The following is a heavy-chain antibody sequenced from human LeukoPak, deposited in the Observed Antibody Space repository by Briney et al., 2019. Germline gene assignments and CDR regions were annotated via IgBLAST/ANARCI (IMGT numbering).Heavy chain of an antibody. V-gene: IGHV3-30*03. CDR3: ARSTLYDILTEYYFDY. CDR1: GFTLSSYG. CDR2: ISYDGSNK. Sequence: PGRSLRLSCAASGFTLSSYGMHWVRQAPGKGLEWVAVISYDGSNKYYADSVKGRFSISRDNSKNTLYLQMNSLRAEDTAVYYCARSTLYDILTEYYFDYWGQGTLVTVSS. D-gene: IGHD3-9*01. J-gene: IGHJ4*02.